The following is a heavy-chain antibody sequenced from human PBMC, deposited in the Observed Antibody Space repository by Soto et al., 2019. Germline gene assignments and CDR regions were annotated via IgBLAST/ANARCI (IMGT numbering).Heavy chain of an antibody. CDR1: GFTVSSNY. D-gene: IGHD6-19*01. J-gene: IGHJ4*02. V-gene: IGHV3-64*01. CDR3: ARGFGWLDY. CDR2: ISSNGGST. Sequence: EVQLVESGGGLVQPGGSLRLSCAASGFTVSSNYMTWVRQAPGKGLEYVSAISSNGGSTYYANSVKGRFTISRDNSKNTRYLQMGSLSAEDMAVYYCARGFGWLDYWGQGTLVTVSS.